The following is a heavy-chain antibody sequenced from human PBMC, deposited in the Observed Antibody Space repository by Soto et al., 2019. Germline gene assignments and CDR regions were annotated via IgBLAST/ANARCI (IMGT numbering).Heavy chain of an antibody. CDR2: INAYNGNT. CDR3: AKDGSVAGNLDY. V-gene: IGHV1-18*01. D-gene: IGHD6-19*01. J-gene: IGHJ4*02. CDR1: GYTFTSYG. Sequence: ASVKVSCKASGYTFTSYGISWVRQAPGQGLEWMGWINAYNGNTKYAQKFQGRVTITTDTSTSTTYMELSSLTSEDTAMYYCAKDGSVAGNLDYWGQGTLVTVSS.